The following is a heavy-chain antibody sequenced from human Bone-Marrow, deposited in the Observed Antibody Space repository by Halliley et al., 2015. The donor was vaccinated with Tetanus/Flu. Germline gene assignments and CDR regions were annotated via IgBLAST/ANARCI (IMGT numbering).Heavy chain of an antibody. CDR3: ARLGVYYYDSSGFGNDY. CDR1: GFTFSDHY. D-gene: IGHD3-22*01. Sequence: AASGFTFSDHYMDWVRQAPGKGLEWVGRIRNKANRYTTEYAAPVKGRFTISRDDSKNSLNLEMNTLKTEDTAVYYCARLGVYYYDSSGFGNDYWGRGILVTVSS. J-gene: IGHJ4*02. V-gene: IGHV3-72*01. CDR2: IRNKANRYTT.